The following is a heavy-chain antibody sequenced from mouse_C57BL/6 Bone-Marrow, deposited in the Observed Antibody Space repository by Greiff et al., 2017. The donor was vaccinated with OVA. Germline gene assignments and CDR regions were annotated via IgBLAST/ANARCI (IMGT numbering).Heavy chain of an antibody. CDR3: ARYDGYFFYAMDY. V-gene: IGHV5-17*01. J-gene: IGHJ4*01. D-gene: IGHD2-3*01. CDR2: ISSGSSTI. CDR1: GFTFSDYG. Sequence: EVKLVESGGGLVKPGGSLKLSCAASGFTFSDYGMHWVRQAPEKGLEWVAYISSGSSTIYYADTVKGRFTISRDNAKNTLFLQMTSLRSEDTAMYYCARYDGYFFYAMDYWGQGTSVTVSS.